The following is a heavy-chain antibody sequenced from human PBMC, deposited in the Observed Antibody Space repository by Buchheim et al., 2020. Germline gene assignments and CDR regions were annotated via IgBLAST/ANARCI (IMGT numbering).Heavy chain of an antibody. J-gene: IGHJ5*02. CDR2: LSYDGSNT. CDR3: AKEALAARRAWFDP. D-gene: IGHD6-6*01. CDR1: GFTFSSYG. Sequence: QVQLVESGGGVVQPGGSLRLSCAASGFTFSSYGMHWVRQAPGKGLEWVAVLSYDGSNTYYADSVKGRFTISRDNSKKTLYLQMNSLRAEDTAVYYCAKEALAARRAWFDPWGQGTL. V-gene: IGHV3-30*18.